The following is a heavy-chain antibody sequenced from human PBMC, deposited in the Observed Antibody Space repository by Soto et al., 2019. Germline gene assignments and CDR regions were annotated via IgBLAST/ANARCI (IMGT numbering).Heavy chain of an antibody. CDR2: INPSGGST. V-gene: IGHV1-46*01. CDR3: ARADYYDSSGFCYDC. J-gene: IGHJ4*02. Sequence: ASVKVSCKASGYIFTNHYIHWVRQAPGQGLEWMGIINPSGGSTNYLQKFQGRITMTRDTSTSTVYMELSSLRSEDTAVYFCARADYYDSSGFCYDCWGQGTLVTVSS. D-gene: IGHD3-22*01. CDR1: GYIFTNHY.